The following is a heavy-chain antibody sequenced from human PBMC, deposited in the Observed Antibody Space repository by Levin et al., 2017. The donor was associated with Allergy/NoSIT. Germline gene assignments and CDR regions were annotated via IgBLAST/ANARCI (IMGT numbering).Heavy chain of an antibody. V-gene: IGHV3-23*01. CDR3: AKWGGSSGWYGPFDH. CDR1: GFTFSSYA. CDR2: ISGSADTT. D-gene: IGHD6-19*01. J-gene: IGHJ4*02. Sequence: GGSLRLSCATSGFTFSSYAMNWVRQAPGKGLEWVSTISGSADTTYYADSVKGRFTISRDNSKNTLYLQMNSLRAEDTAVYYCAKWGGSSGWYGPFDHWGQGTLVTVSS.